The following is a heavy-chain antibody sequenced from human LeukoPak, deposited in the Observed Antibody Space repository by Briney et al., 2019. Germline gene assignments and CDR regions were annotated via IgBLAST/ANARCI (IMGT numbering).Heavy chain of an antibody. CDR3: ARDHRYGMDV. J-gene: IGHJ6*02. CDR2: TYYRSKWYH. Sequence: SQTLSLTCAISGDSVSSNSAAWNWIRQSPSRGLEWLGRTYYRSKWYHDYAGSVKSRIIVNPDTPKNHFSLQLNSVTPEDTAVYYCARDHRYGMDVWGQGTTVTVSS. V-gene: IGHV6-1*01. CDR1: GDSVSSNSAA.